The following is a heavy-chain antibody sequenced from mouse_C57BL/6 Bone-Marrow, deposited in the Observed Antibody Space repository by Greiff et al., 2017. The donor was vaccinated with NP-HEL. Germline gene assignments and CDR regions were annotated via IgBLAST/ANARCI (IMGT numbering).Heavy chain of an antibody. Sequence: VQLQQPGAELVKPGASVKLSCKASGYTFTSYWMHGGKQRPGQGLEWIGMIHPNSGSTNYNEKFKSKATLTVDKSSSTAYMQLSSLTSEDSAVYYCASSYDYADYYAMDYWGQGTSVTVSS. D-gene: IGHD2-4*01. CDR3: ASSYDYADYYAMDY. V-gene: IGHV1-64*01. J-gene: IGHJ4*01. CDR1: GYTFTSYW. CDR2: IHPNSGST.